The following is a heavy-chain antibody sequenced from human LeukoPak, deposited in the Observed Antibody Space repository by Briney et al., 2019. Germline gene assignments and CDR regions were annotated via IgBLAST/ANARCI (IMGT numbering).Heavy chain of an antibody. V-gene: IGHV4-59*01. D-gene: IGHD3-10*01. CDR2: IFYSGGT. CDR1: GGSISNYY. CDR3: ARDRAAVDSYYFDY. J-gene: IGHJ4*02. Sequence: SETLSLTCTVSGGSISNYYWTWIGQPPGKGLEWIGYIFYSGGTNYNPSLKSRVTISVDTSKNQFSLKLSSVTAADTAVYYCARDRAAVDSYYFDYWGQGTLVTVSS.